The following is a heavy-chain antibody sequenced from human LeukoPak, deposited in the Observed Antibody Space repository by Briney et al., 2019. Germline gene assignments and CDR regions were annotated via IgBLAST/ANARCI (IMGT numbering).Heavy chain of an antibody. Sequence: ASVKVSRKASGYTFTSYGISWVRQAPGQGLEWMGWFSAYNGNTNYAQKLQGRVTMTTDTSTSTAYMELRSLRSDDTAVYYCARILRGYCSGGSCYDFDYWGQGTLVTVSS. D-gene: IGHD2-15*01. CDR2: FSAYNGNT. V-gene: IGHV1-18*04. CDR1: GYTFTSYG. CDR3: ARILRGYCSGGSCYDFDY. J-gene: IGHJ4*02.